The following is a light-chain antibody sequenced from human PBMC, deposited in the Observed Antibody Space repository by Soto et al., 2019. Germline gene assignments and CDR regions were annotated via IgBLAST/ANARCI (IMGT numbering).Light chain of an antibody. Sequence: DIQMTQSPSTLSASVGDRVTITCRAIHTISSWLAWYQQKPGKAPKLLIYKASTLKSGVPSRFSGSGSGTEFTLTISSLQPDDFATYYCQHYNSYSEAFGQGTKVDIK. V-gene: IGKV1-5*03. CDR1: HTISSW. CDR2: KAS. J-gene: IGKJ1*01. CDR3: QHYNSYSEA.